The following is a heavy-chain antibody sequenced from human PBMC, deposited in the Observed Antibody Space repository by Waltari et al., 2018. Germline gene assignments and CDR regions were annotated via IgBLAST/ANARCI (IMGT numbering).Heavy chain of an antibody. CDR1: GYAFTSYY. CDR3: ARSYQSGSYSDY. D-gene: IGHD1-26*01. CDR2: IHPNSGGT. J-gene: IGHJ4*02. V-gene: IGHV1-2*02. Sequence: QVQLVQSGAEVKKPGASVKVSCKTSGYAFTSYYMHWVRQAPGQGLEWMGGIHPNSGGTNYAQKYQGRITMTRDTSISTVYMELSRLISNDTAVYYCARSYQSGSYSDYWGQGTPVTVSS.